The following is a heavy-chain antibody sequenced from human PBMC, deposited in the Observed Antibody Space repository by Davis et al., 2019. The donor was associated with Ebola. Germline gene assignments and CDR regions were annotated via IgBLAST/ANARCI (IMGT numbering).Heavy chain of an antibody. V-gene: IGHV4-39*01. J-gene: IGHJ5*02. CDR1: GGSISSSSYY. CDR3: ALGIGQWLDNWFDP. Sequence: MPSETLSLTCTVSGGSISSSSYYWGWIRQPPGKGLEWIGSIYYSGSTYYNPSLKSRVTISVDTSKNQFSLQLNSVTPEDTAVYYCALGIGQWLDNWFDPWGQGTLVTVSS. CDR2: IYYSGST. D-gene: IGHD6-19*01.